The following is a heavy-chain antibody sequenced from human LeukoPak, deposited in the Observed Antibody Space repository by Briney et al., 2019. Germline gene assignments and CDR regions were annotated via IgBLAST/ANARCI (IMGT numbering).Heavy chain of an antibody. D-gene: IGHD3-16*01. CDR2: IHHSGST. J-gene: IGHJ4*02. V-gene: IGHV4-34*01. Sequence: SETLSLTCAVYGGSFSGYYWSWIRQPPGKGLEWIGEIHHSGSTNYNPSLKSRVTISVDTSKNQFSLKPSSVTAADTAVYYCARDVDGLIDYWGQGTLVTVSS. CDR1: GGSFSGYY. CDR3: ARDVDGLIDY.